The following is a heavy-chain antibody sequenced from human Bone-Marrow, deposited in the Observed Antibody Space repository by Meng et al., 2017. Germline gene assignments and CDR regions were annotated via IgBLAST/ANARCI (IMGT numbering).Heavy chain of an antibody. V-gene: IGHV3-33*01. J-gene: IGHJ6*02. CDR1: GFTFSSYG. Sequence: GESLKISCAASGFTFSSYGMHWVRQAPGKGLEWVAVIWHDGSNKYYADSVKGRFTISRDNSKNTLYLQMNSLRAEDTAVYYCARAYTHRFGELFGLTGALNYYYGMDVWGQGTTVTVSS. CDR3: ARAYTHRFGELFGLTGALNYYYGMDV. D-gene: IGHD3-10*01. CDR2: IWHDGSNK.